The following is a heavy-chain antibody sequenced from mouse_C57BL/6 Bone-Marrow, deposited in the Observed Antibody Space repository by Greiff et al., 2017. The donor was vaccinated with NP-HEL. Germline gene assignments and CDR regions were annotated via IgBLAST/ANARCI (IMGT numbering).Heavy chain of an antibody. V-gene: IGHV2-2*01. CDR2: IWSGGST. J-gene: IGHJ4*01. D-gene: IGHD2-5*01. CDR3: ASTIVTTDYYAMEY. CDR1: GFSLTSYG. Sequence: VKLQQSGPGLVQPSQSLSITCTVSGFSLTSYGVHWVRQSPGKGLEWLGVIWSGGSTDYNAAFISRLSISKDNSKSQVFFKMNSMQADDTAIYYCASTIVTTDYYAMEYWGQGTSVTVSS.